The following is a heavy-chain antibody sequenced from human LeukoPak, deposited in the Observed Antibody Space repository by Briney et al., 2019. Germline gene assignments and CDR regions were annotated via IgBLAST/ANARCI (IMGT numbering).Heavy chain of an antibody. CDR1: GYTLTELS. CDR3: ATAEFWGRGSYLTYYFDY. V-gene: IGHV1-24*01. J-gene: IGHJ4*02. D-gene: IGHD1-26*01. Sequence: ASVKVSCKVSGYTLTELSMHWVRQDPGKGLEWMGGFDPEDGETIYAQKFQGRVTMTEDTSTDTAYMELSSLRSEDTAVYYCATAEFWGRGSYLTYYFDYWGQGTLVTVSS. CDR2: FDPEDGET.